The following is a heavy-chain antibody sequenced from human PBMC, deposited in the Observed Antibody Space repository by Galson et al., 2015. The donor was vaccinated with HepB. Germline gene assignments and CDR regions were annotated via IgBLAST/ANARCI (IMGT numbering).Heavy chain of an antibody. CDR1: GFTFDDST. CDR3: AKDRGKGGGGWGPNLDS. J-gene: IGHJ4*02. CDR2: ITWNGDYT. D-gene: IGHD3-16*01. Sequence: SLRLSCAASGFTFDDSTMHWVRQVPGKGLQWVSLITWNGDYTYYADSVRGRFTISRDNSKNSMHLQMNSLRMEDTALYYCAKDRGKGGGGWGPNLDSWGQGTPVTVSS. V-gene: IGHV3-43*01.